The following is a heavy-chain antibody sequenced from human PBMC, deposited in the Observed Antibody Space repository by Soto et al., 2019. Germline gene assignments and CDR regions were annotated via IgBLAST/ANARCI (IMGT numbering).Heavy chain of an antibody. V-gene: IGHV1-24*01. Sequence: QVQLVQSGAEVKKPGASVKVSCKVSGYTLTELSMHWVRQAPGKGLEWMGGFDPEDGETIYAQKFQGRVTMTEGTSTDPAYMGLSSLRSEDTAVYYCATERNYYDILSGYSLHYFDYWGQGTLVTVSS. J-gene: IGHJ4*02. CDR2: FDPEDGET. CDR3: ATERNYYDILSGYSLHYFDY. D-gene: IGHD3-9*01. CDR1: GYTLTELS.